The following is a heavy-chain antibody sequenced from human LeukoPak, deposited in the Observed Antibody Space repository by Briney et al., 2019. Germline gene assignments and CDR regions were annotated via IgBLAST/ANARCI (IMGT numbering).Heavy chain of an antibody. CDR1: GFTFSRHW. Sequence: PGGSLRLSCTASGFTFSRHWISWVRQTPGKGLEWVANIKEGGSEQYYVDSVKGRFTMSRDNAKSSLYLQMNSLRAEDTAVYYCVRDTLARDGFNSLDYWGQGTLVTVSS. J-gene: IGHJ4*02. V-gene: IGHV3-7*01. CDR3: VRDTLARDGFNSLDY. CDR2: IKEGGSEQ. D-gene: IGHD5-24*01.